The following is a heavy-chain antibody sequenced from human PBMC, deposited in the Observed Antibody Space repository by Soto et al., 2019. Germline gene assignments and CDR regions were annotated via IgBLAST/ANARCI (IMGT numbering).Heavy chain of an antibody. CDR2: ISWNSETI. V-gene: IGHV3-9*01. CDR1: GFTVDDYA. D-gene: IGHD2-21*02. J-gene: IGHJ4*02. CDR3: AKDMKWGGMTPIHHFDS. Sequence: EVQLVESGGGLVQPGRSLRLSCAASGFTVDDYAMHWVRQAPGKGLEWVSGISWNSETIDYADSVKGRFTISRENAKSSVFLQMNSLGPDDTSLYYCAKDMKWGGMTPIHHFDSCGQGTLVTGSS.